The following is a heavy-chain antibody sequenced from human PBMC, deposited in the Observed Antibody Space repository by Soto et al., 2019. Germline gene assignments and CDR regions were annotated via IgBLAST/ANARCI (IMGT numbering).Heavy chain of an antibody. J-gene: IGHJ4*02. CDR1: GFSFSTYS. D-gene: IGHD1-1*01. V-gene: IGHV3-21*03. Sequence: EVQLVESGGGLVKPGGSLRLSCAASGFSFSTYSMNWVRQAPGKGLEWVSSIIGSSTYIFYADAVKGRFTISRHNAKNSLDLQMNSRTAEDTAVYYCARDVTNWNFDSWGQGTLVTVSS. CDR3: ARDVTNWNFDS. CDR2: IIGSSTYI.